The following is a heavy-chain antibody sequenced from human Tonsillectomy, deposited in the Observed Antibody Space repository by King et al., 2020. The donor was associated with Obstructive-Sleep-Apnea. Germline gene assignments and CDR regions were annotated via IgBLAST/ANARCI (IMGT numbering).Heavy chain of an antibody. D-gene: IGHD3-10*01. V-gene: IGHV4-4*07. CDR3: ARCWDTSGTHHQYYYAMDV. CDR1: GVSISDYY. CDR2: IDSSGTT. J-gene: IGHJ6*02. Sequence: QLQESGPGLVKPSETLSLTCTVSGVSISDYYWGWVRQAAGKGLEWIGRIDSSGTTYYSPSLKTRVTMSVDTSSSHFSLNLISVTAADTAVYYCARCWDTSGTHHQYYYAMDVWGQGTTVTVSS.